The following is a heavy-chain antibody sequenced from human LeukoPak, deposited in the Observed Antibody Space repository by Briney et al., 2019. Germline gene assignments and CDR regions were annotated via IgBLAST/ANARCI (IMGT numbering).Heavy chain of an antibody. J-gene: IGHJ3*02. Sequence: PSETLSLTCTVSGGSISSSSYYWGWIRQPPGKGLEWIGSIYYSGSTYYNPSLKSRVTISVDTSKNQFSLKLSSVTAADTAVYYCARDVPKDGDYQGRAFDIWGQGTMVTVSS. CDR3: ARDVPKDGDYQGRAFDI. D-gene: IGHD4-17*01. V-gene: IGHV4-39*07. CDR2: IYYSGST. CDR1: GGSISSSSYY.